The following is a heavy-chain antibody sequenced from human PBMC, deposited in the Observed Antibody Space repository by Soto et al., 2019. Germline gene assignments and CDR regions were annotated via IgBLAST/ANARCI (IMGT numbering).Heavy chain of an antibody. CDR3: ARGGTATPYGMDV. CDR1: GGSISSGGYY. CDR2: IYYSGST. Sequence: SETLSLTCTVPGGSISSGGYYWSWIRQHPGKGLEWIGYIYYSGSTYYNPSLKSRVTISVDTSKNQFSLKLSSVTAADTAVYYCARGGTATPYGMDVWGQGTTVTVSS. D-gene: IGHD5-18*01. J-gene: IGHJ6*02. V-gene: IGHV4-31*03.